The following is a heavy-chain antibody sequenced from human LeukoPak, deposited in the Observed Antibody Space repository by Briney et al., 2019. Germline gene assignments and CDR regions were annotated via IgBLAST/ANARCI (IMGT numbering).Heavy chain of an antibody. Sequence: PGGSLRLSCAASGFTFGTYSMNWVRQAPGEGLEWVSSISSSSSYIYYTDSVKGRFTISRDNAKNSLFLQISSLRAEDTAVYDCARDAMVRGVLIDYWGQGTLVTVSS. V-gene: IGHV3-21*01. J-gene: IGHJ4*02. CDR3: ARDAMVRGVLIDY. D-gene: IGHD3-10*01. CDR2: ISSSSSYI. CDR1: GFTFGTYS.